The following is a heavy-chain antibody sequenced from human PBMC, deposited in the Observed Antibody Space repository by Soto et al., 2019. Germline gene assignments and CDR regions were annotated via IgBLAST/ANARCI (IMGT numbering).Heavy chain of an antibody. CDR1: GGSISSGGYY. J-gene: IGHJ4*02. V-gene: IGHV4-31*03. CDR3: ARGPLGSLVHPFDY. Sequence: SETLSLTCTVSGGSISSGGYYWSWIRQHPGKGLEWIGYIYYSGSTYYNPSLKSRVTISVDTSKNQFSLKLSSVTAADTAVYYCARGPLGSLVHPFDYWGQGTLVTVSS. CDR2: IYYSGST. D-gene: IGHD6-13*01.